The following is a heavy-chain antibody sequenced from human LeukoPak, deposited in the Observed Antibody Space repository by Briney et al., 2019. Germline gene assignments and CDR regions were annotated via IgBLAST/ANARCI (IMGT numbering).Heavy chain of an antibody. CDR1: GYTFTSYD. V-gene: IGHV1-8*01. CDR3: ARGRLWFGELWDWFDP. Sequence: ASVKVSCTASGYTFTSYDINWVRQAPGQGLEWMGWMNPNSGNTGYAQKFQGRVTMTRNTSISTAYMELSSLRSEDTAVYYCARGRLWFGELWDWFDPWGQGTLVTVSS. D-gene: IGHD3-10*01. J-gene: IGHJ5*02. CDR2: MNPNSGNT.